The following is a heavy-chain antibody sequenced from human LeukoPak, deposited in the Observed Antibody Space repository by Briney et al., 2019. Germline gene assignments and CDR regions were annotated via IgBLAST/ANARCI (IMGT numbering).Heavy chain of an antibody. Sequence: ASVTVSCTASGYTFTSYAMNWVRQAPGQGLEWMGWINTNTGNPTYAQGFTGRFVFSLDTSVSTAYLQISSLKAEDTAVYYCARGGGDIVATSRRYYYYGMDVWGQGTTVTVSS. CDR2: INTNTGNP. CDR1: GYTFTSYA. V-gene: IGHV7-4-1*02. J-gene: IGHJ6*02. CDR3: ARGGGDIVATSRRYYYYGMDV. D-gene: IGHD5-12*01.